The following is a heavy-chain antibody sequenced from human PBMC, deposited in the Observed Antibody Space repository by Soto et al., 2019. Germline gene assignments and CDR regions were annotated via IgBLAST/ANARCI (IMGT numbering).Heavy chain of an antibody. CDR1: GGTFSNYA. J-gene: IGHJ4*02. D-gene: IGHD3-10*01. CDR3: AREDGVVFPYYFTY. CDR2: IIPIFGTS. Sequence: QVQLVQSGAEVKKPGSSVKVSCKASGGTFSNYAISWVRQAPGQGLEWMGGIIPIFGTSHYAQKFQGRVTITADESSSTAYMEPSSLRSEDTAVYFCAREDGVVFPYYFTYWGQGTLVTVSS. V-gene: IGHV1-69*12.